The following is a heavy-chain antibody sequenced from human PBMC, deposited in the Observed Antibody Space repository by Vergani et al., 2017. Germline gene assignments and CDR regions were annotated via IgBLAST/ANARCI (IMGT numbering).Heavy chain of an antibody. CDR3: ARDGAITMVRGVIPRAAEYFQH. D-gene: IGHD3-10*01. CDR2: IKQDGSEK. CDR1: GFTFSSYW. Sequence: VQLVESGGGVVQPGRSLRLSCAASGFTFSSYWMSWVRQAPGKGLEWVANIKQDGSEKYYVDSVKGRFTISRDNAKNSLYLQMNSLRAEDTAVYYCARDGAITMVRGVIPRAAEYFQHWGQGTLVTVSS. J-gene: IGHJ1*01. V-gene: IGHV3-7*01.